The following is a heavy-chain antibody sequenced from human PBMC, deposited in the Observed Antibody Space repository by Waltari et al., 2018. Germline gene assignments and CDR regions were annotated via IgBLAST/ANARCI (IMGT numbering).Heavy chain of an antibody. J-gene: IGHJ5*02. CDR3: AHTEQFAPAVWFGP. Sequence: QITFKESGPTLVKPTQTLTLTCTCSGFSLSTTGVGVGWLRQPPGKALEWLANIYWNDDKRSSPSLKSRLTITKDTSKNQVVLTMTNVAPVDTAPYFCAHTEQFAPAVWFGPWGQGTLVAVSS. CDR2: IYWNDDK. CDR1: GFSLSTTGVG. V-gene: IGHV2-5*01. D-gene: IGHD6-19*01.